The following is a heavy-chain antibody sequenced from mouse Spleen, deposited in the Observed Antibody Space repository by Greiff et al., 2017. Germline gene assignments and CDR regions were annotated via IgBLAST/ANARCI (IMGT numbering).Heavy chain of an antibody. Sequence: EVNVVESGGGLVQPGGSLKLSCATSGFTFSDYYMYWVRQTPEKRLEWVAYISNGGGSTYYPDTVKGRFTISRDNAKNTLYLQMSRLKSEDTAMYYCARLAYYGNWFAYWGQGTLVTVSA. V-gene: IGHV5-12*02. CDR1: GFTFSDYY. D-gene: IGHD2-10*01. CDR3: ARLAYYGNWFAY. CDR2: ISNGGGST. J-gene: IGHJ3*01.